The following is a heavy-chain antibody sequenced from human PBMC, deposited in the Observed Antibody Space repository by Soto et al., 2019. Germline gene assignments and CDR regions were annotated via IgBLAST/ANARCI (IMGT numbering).Heavy chain of an antibody. CDR2: ISGSGGTT. D-gene: IGHD6-19*01. Sequence: GGSLRLSCAASGFTFSSYAMSWVRQAPGNGLEWVSAISGSGGTTYYADSVKGRFTFSRDNSKNTLYLQMDSLRAEDTAVYYSAKPATGWFSAFDIWGQGKMVTVSS. V-gene: IGHV3-23*01. J-gene: IGHJ3*02. CDR1: GFTFSSYA. CDR3: AKPATGWFSAFDI.